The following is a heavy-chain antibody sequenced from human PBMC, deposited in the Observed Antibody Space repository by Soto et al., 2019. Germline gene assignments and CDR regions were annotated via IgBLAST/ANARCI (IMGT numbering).Heavy chain of an antibody. V-gene: IGHV3-11*04. CDR3: ARDLWSGYAFP. J-gene: IGHJ5*02. D-gene: IGHD3-3*01. CDR2: ISNSGSTI. CDR1: GFTFSDYY. Sequence: LRLSCAASGFTFSDYYMSWIRQAPGKGLGWVSYISNSGSTIYYADSVEGRFTISRDNTKNSLTLQMNSLRAEDTAVYYCARDLWSGYAFPWGQGTLVTVSS.